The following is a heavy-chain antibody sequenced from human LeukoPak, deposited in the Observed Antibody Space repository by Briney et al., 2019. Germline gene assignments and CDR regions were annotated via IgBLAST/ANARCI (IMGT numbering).Heavy chain of an antibody. J-gene: IGHJ6*03. D-gene: IGHD2-2*01. CDR3: ARDRQYQLPQPYYYYYMDV. V-gene: IGHV1-2*02. Sequence: ASVKVSCKASGGTFSSYAISWVRQAPGQGLEWTGWINPNSGGTNYAQKFQGRVTMTRDTSISTAYMELSRLRSDDTAVYYCARDRQYQLPQPYYYYYMDVWGKGTTVTVSS. CDR2: INPNSGGT. CDR1: GGTFSSYA.